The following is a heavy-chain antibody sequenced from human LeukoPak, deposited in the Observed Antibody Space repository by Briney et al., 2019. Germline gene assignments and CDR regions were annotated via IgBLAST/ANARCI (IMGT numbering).Heavy chain of an antibody. V-gene: IGHV3-9*01. CDR2: ISWNSGSI. CDR1: GFTFDDYA. CDR3: ARLVGATNY. Sequence: GGSLRLSCAASGFTFDDYAMHWVRQAPGKGLEWVSGISWNSGSIGYADSVKGRFTISRDNAKNSLYLQMNSLRAEDTAVYYCARLVGATNYWGQGTLVTVSS. J-gene: IGHJ4*02. D-gene: IGHD1-26*01.